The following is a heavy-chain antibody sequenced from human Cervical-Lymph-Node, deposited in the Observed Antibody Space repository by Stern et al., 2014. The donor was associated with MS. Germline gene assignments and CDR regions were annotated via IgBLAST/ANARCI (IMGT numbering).Heavy chain of an antibody. CDR1: GFNISSHA. V-gene: IGHV3-30*04. J-gene: IGHJ3*02. CDR2: ISFDTINK. D-gene: IGHD3-9*01. CDR3: ARVRIYDILIAFDAFDI. Sequence: VQLEESGGGVVQPGRSLRLSCAASGFNISSHAMHWVRQAPGKGLEWVAVISFDTINKYYSDSVRGRFTISRDNFKNTLYLQVNSLRAEDTAVYYCARVRIYDILIAFDAFDIWGQGTMVTVSS.